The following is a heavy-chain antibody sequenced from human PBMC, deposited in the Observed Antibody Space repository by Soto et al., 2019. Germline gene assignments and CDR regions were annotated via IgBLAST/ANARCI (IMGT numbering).Heavy chain of an antibody. D-gene: IGHD6-13*01. V-gene: IGHV4-59*01. J-gene: IGHJ4*02. CDR3: ARYRREAVAGYTLDN. CDR1: GGNISSTY. Sequence: SETLSFTCTVSGGNISSTYWTWIRQPPGKGLEWFGYVYNSGSTNYSPSLKSRVTISEDASKSQFSLKVNSMTAADAAVYYCARYRREAVAGYTLDNWGQGIFVTVSS. CDR2: VYNSGST.